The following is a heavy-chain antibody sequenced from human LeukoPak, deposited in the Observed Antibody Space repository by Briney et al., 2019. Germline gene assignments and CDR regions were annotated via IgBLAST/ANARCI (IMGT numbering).Heavy chain of an antibody. D-gene: IGHD3-10*01. Sequence: ASVTVSCKASGYTFTGYYMHWVRQAPGQGLEWMGWINPNSGGTNYAQKFQGRVTMTRDTSISTAYIELSRLRSDDTAVYYCAREFGDQTISYDYWGQGTLVTVSS. CDR2: INPNSGGT. CDR3: AREFGDQTISYDY. CDR1: GYTFTGYY. J-gene: IGHJ4*02. V-gene: IGHV1-2*02.